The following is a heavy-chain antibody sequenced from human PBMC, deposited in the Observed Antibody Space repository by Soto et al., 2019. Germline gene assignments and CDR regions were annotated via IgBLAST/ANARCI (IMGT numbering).Heavy chain of an antibody. CDR3: ALARYTNSCWFDP. Sequence: QVQLQQWGAGLLKPSETLSLTCAVYGGSFSGYYWTWIRQPPGKGLEWIGEINQSGATTYNPSLKSRGTRSVDSSKNQFSLKLSSVTAADTAVYFCALARYTNSCWFDPWGQGTLVTVSS. D-gene: IGHD6-13*01. CDR2: INQSGAT. CDR1: GGSFSGYY. V-gene: IGHV4-34*01. J-gene: IGHJ5*02.